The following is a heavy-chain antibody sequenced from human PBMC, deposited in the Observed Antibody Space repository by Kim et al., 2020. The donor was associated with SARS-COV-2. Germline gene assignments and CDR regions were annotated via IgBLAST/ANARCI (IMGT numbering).Heavy chain of an antibody. V-gene: IGHV3-23*01. Sequence: GGSLRLSCAASGFTFSNYVMSWVRQAPGKGLEWVSYISGNGGRTYYADSVKGRFTISRDNAKSTLYLQMSSLRAEDTAVYYCAKGESASWYPDWGQGTLVTVSS. CDR1: GFTFSNYV. CDR2: ISGNGGRT. J-gene: IGHJ4*02. D-gene: IGHD6-13*01. CDR3: AKGESASWYPD.